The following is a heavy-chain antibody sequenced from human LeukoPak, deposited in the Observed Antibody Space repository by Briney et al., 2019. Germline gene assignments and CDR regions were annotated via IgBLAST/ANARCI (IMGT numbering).Heavy chain of an antibody. Sequence: KPGGSLRLSCAASGFTFSSYGMSWVRQAPGKGLEWVSAISGSGGSTYYADSVKGRFTISRDNSKNTLYLQMNSLRAEDTAVYYCAKDRITMIVSDFDYWGQGTLVTVSS. V-gene: IGHV3-23*01. D-gene: IGHD3-22*01. CDR2: ISGSGGST. CDR1: GFTFSSYG. J-gene: IGHJ4*02. CDR3: AKDRITMIVSDFDY.